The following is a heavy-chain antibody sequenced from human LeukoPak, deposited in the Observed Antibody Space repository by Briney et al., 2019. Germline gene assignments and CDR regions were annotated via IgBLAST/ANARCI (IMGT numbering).Heavy chain of an antibody. V-gene: IGHV4-34*01. CDR3: ARGRGDYMSY. J-gene: IGHJ4*02. CDR1: GGSFSGYY. CDR2: INHSGST. Sequence: SETLSLTCAVYGGSFSGYYWSWIRQPPGKGLEWIGEINHSGSTNYNPSLKSRVTISVDTSKNQFSLKLSSVTAADTAVYYCARGRGDYMSYWGQGTLVTVSS. D-gene: IGHD4-11*01.